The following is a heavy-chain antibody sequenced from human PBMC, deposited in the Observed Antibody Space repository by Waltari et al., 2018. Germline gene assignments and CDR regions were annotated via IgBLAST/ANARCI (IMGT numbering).Heavy chain of an antibody. J-gene: IGHJ4*02. CDR2: IYHSGST. V-gene: IGHV4-38-2*02. CDR3: ARVMARRGYFDY. Sequence: QVQLQESGPGLVKPSETLSLPCPVSGYSISSAYYWGWIRQPPGKGLEWIGSIYHSGSTYYNPSLKSRVTISVDTSKNQFSLKLSSVTAADTAVYHCARVMARRGYFDYWGQGTLVTVSS. CDR1: GYSISSAYY. D-gene: IGHD1-1*01.